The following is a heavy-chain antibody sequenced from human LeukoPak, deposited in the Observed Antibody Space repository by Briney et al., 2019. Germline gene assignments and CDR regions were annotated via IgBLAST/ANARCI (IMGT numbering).Heavy chain of an antibody. J-gene: IGHJ3*02. D-gene: IGHD3-3*01. CDR2: IYYSGST. CDR3: ALGGVVIARGAFDI. V-gene: IGHV4-59*01. Sequence: SETLSLTCTVSSGSISSYYWSWIRQPPGKGLEWIGYIYYSGSTNYNPSLKSRVTISVDTSKNQFSLKLSSVTAADTAVYYCALGGVVIARGAFDIWGQGTMVTVSS. CDR1: SGSISSYY.